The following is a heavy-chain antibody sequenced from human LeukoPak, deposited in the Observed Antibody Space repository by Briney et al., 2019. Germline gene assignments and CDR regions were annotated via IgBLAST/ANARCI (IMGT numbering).Heavy chain of an antibody. J-gene: IGHJ4*02. D-gene: IGHD6-13*01. CDR3: ARVGVFSSSWLLH. Sequence: GGSLRLSCAASGFTFNSYTMHWVRQAPGKGLEWVAVISYDGGNKYYADSVKGRFIISRDNSKNTLYPQMNSLRAEDTAVYYCARVGVFSSSWLLHWGQGTLVTVSS. CDR2: ISYDGGNK. CDR1: GFTFNSYT. V-gene: IGHV3-30*04.